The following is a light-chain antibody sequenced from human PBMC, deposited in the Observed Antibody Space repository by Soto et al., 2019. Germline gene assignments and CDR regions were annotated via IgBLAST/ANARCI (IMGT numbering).Light chain of an antibody. Sequence: AIQMTQSPSSLSASVGDRVTITCGASQGIRNDLGWYQQKPGKAPKLLIYKASNLQSGVPSRFSGSGSGTEFTLTISSLQPDDFATYYCQQYETYSSTFGQGTKVDIK. CDR2: KAS. CDR3: QQYETYSST. CDR1: QGIRND. V-gene: IGKV1-6*01. J-gene: IGKJ1*01.